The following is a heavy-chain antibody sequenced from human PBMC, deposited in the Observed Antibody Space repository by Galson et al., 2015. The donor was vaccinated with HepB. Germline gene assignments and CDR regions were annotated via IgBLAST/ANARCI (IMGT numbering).Heavy chain of an antibody. CDR2: ISSSSSYI. D-gene: IGHD3-3*01. CDR1: GFTFSSYS. V-gene: IGHV3-21*01. Sequence: SLRLSCAASGFTFSSYSMNWVRQAPGKGLEWVSSISSSSSYIYYADSVKGRFTISRDNAKNSLYLQMNSLRAEDTAVYYCARDRSPYYDFWSGYYYYYYYGMDVWGQGTTVTVSS. J-gene: IGHJ6*02. CDR3: ARDRSPYYDFWSGYYYYYYYGMDV.